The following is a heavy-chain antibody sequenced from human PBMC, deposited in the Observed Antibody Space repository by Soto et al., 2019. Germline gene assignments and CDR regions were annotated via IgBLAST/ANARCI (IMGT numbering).Heavy chain of an antibody. CDR2: IYYSGST. J-gene: IGHJ3*02. Sequence: SETLSLTCTVSGGSISSYYWSWIRQPPGKGLEWIGYIYYSGSTNYNPSLESRVTISVDTSKNQFSLKLSSVTAADTAVYYCASKTQNDAFDIWGQGTMVTVSS. CDR3: ASKTQNDAFDI. CDR1: GGSISSYY. V-gene: IGHV4-59*01.